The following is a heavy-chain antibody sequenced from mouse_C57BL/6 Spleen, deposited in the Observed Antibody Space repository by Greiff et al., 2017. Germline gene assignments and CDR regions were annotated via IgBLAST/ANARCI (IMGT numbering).Heavy chain of an antibody. J-gene: IGHJ2*01. V-gene: IGHV1-59*01. CDR1: GYTFTSSW. Sequence: QVQLQQPGAELVRPGTSVKLSCKASGYTFTSSWMHWVKQRPGQGLEWIGVIDPSDSYTNYNQKFKGKATLTVDTSSSTAYMQLSSLTSEDSAVYYCARRYGSSYYFDYWGQGTTLTVSS. D-gene: IGHD1-1*01. CDR3: ARRYGSSYYFDY. CDR2: IDPSDSYT.